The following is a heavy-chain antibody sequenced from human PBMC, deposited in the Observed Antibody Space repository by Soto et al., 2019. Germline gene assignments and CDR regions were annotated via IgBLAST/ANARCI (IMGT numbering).Heavy chain of an antibody. CDR2: ISYDGSNK. CDR1: GFTFSSYG. J-gene: IGHJ5*02. CDR3: AKEWLQTALTPNNWFDP. D-gene: IGHD5-12*01. Sequence: GGSLRLSCAASGFTFSSYGMHWVRQAPGKGLEWVAVISYDGSNKYYADSVKGRFTISRDNSKNTLYLQMNSLRAEDTAVYYCAKEWLQTALTPNNWFDPWGQGTLVTV. V-gene: IGHV3-30*18.